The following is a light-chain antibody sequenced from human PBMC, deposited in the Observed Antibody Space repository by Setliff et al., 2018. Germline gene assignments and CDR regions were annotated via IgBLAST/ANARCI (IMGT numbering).Light chain of an antibody. V-gene: IGLV2-11*01. CDR1: SSDVGGYNY. CDR2: DVS. Sequence: QSALTQPRSVSGSPGQSVTISCTGTSSDVGGYNYVSWYQQHPGKAPKLIIYDVSKRPSGVPDRFSGSKPGNTASLTISGLQAEDEADYYCCSYAGSYTSLYVFGTGTKVTVL. CDR3: CSYAGSYTSLYV. J-gene: IGLJ1*01.